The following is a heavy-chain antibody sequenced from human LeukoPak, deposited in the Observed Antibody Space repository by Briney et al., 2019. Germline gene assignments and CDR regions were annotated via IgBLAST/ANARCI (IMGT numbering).Heavy chain of an antibody. D-gene: IGHD5-18*01. CDR2: IYYTGLT. CDR1: GDSISGGDYY. J-gene: IGHJ4*02. CDR3: ARRAGLQLWPHFDY. Sequence: PSETLSLTCTVSGDSISGGDYYWVWIRQAPGKGLEWIGSIYYTGLTYYNPSLKSRVAIFVDTSKNHFSLKLSFVTAADTAVYFRARRAGLQLWPHFDYWGQGSLVTVSS. V-gene: IGHV4-39*02.